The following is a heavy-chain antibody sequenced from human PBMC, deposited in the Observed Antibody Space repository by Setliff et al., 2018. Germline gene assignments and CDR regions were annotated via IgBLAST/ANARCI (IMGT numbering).Heavy chain of an antibody. J-gene: IGHJ4*02. CDR2: IYYSGST. D-gene: IGHD3-16*01. Sequence: PSETLSLTCTVSGGSISSYYWSWIRQPPGKRLEWIGYIYYSGSTNYNPSLESRVTISVDTSKNQFSLGLNPATAADTAVYYCARLRGAFDYWGQGTLVTVSS. V-gene: IGHV4-59*01. CDR1: GGSISSYY. CDR3: ARLRGAFDY.